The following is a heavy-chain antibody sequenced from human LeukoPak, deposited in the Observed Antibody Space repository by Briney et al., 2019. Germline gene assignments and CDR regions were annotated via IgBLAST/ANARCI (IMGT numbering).Heavy chain of an antibody. D-gene: IGHD2-2*01. CDR1: GFTFSSYS. V-gene: IGHV3-21*01. CDR3: AREYCSSTSCHDAFDI. Sequence: PGGSLRLSCAASGFTFSSYSMNWVRQAPGKGLEWVSSISSSSSYIYYADSVKGRFTISRDNAKNSLYLQMNGLRAEDTAVYYCAREYCSSTSCHDAFDIWGQGTMVTVSS. J-gene: IGHJ3*02. CDR2: ISSSSSYI.